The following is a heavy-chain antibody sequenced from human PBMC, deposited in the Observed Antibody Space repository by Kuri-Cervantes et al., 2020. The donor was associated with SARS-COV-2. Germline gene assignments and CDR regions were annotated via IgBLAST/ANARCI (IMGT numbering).Heavy chain of an antibody. V-gene: IGHV3-21*04. J-gene: IGHJ6*03. D-gene: IGHD6-6*01. CDR3: ARGIIAARLHYYYMDV. CDR2: ISSSSSYI. Sequence: GESLKISCAASGFTFRSYSMNWVRQAPGEGLEWVSSISSSSSYIYYADSVKGRFTISRDNAKNSLYLQMNSLRAEDTAVYYCARGIIAARLHYYYMDVWGKGTTVTVSS. CDR1: GFTFRSYS.